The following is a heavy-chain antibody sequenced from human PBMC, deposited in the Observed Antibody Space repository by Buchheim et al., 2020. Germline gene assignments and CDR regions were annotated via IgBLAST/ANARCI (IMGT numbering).Heavy chain of an antibody. Sequence: QVQLVQSGAEVKKPGSSVKVSCKASGGTFSSYAISWVRQAPGQGLEWMGGIIPIFGTANYAQKFQGRVTITADESTSTAYMELSSLRSEDTAVYYCATLNSRPRRHEGSGSYYIPPYFDYWGQGTL. V-gene: IGHV1-69*01. J-gene: IGHJ4*02. CDR3: ATLNSRPRRHEGSGSYYIPPYFDY. D-gene: IGHD3-10*01. CDR1: GGTFSSYA. CDR2: IIPIFGTA.